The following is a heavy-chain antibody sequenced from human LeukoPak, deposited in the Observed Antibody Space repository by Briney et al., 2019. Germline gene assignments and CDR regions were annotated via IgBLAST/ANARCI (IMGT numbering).Heavy chain of an antibody. V-gene: IGHV4-34*01. J-gene: IGHJ4*02. CDR2: INHSGST. CDR1: GGSFSGYY. D-gene: IGHD1/OR15-1a*01. Sequence: TTSETLSLTCAVYGGSFSGYYWSWIRQPPGKGLEWIGEINHSGSTNYNPSLKSRVTISVDTSKNQFSLKLSSVTAADTAVYYCARGRTKEPFDYWGQGTLVTVSS. CDR3: ARGRTKEPFDY.